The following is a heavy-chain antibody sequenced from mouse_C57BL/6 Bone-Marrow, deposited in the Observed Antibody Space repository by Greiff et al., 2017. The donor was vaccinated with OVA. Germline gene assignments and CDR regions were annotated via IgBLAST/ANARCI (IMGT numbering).Heavy chain of an antibody. CDR3: ARDDYYWYFDV. CDR2: SRNKANDYTT. CDR1: GFTFSDFY. J-gene: IGHJ1*03. V-gene: IGHV7-1*01. Sequence: EVNLVESGGGLVQSGRSLRLSCATSGFTFSDFYMEWVRQAPGKGLEWIAASRNKANDYTTEYSASVKGRFIVSRDTSQSILYLQMQALRAEDTAIYYCARDDYYWYFDVWGTGTTVTVSS.